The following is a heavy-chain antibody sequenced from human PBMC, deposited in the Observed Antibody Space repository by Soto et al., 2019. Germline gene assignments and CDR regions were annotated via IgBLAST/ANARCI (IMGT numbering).Heavy chain of an antibody. CDR3: ARDKDRQQLGGTYYYILDV. V-gene: IGHV1-69*12. CDR1: GGTFSNSA. D-gene: IGHD3-10*01. J-gene: IGHJ6*02. CDR2: IMPIFRTP. Sequence: QVQLEQSGAEVKKPGSSVKVSCKASGGTFSNSAISWVRQAPGQGLEWMGGIMPIFRTPDYAQKFQGRVTITADESTSTVYMELSGLKSDDTAVYYCARDKDRQQLGGTYYYILDVWGQGTTVTVSS.